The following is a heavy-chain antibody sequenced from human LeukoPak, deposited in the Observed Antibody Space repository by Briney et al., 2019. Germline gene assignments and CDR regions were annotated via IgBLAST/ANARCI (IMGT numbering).Heavy chain of an antibody. Sequence: GGSLRLACAASGFTFSTDAMTWVRQAPGKGLQWVSAISGSGGSTYYGDSVKGRFTISRDNSKNMMYLQMNSLRVEDTAVYYCARDSSGWSKNYWGQGTLVTVSS. V-gene: IGHV3-23*01. CDR3: ARDSSGWSKNY. CDR1: GFTFSTDA. J-gene: IGHJ4*02. D-gene: IGHD6-19*01. CDR2: ISGSGGST.